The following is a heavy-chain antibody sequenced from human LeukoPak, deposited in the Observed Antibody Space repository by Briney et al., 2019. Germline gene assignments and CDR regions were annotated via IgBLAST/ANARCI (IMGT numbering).Heavy chain of an antibody. J-gene: IGHJ6*03. D-gene: IGHD2-2*01. Sequence: GGSLRLSCAASGFTFSSYAMTWVRQTQGKGLEWVSAISGGGGGTYYADSVKGRFTISRDNSNNTLYLQMNSLRAEDTAVYYCARVDIVVVPAAYYYYYYMDVWGKGTTVTVSS. CDR1: GFTFSSYA. CDR3: ARVDIVVVPAAYYYYYYMDV. V-gene: IGHV3-23*01. CDR2: ISGGGGGT.